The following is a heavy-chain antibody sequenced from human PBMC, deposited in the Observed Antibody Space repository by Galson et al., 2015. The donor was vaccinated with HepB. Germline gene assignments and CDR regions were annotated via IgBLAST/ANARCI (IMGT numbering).Heavy chain of an antibody. D-gene: IGHD1-7*01. CDR1: GDSVSSNSAA. V-gene: IGHV6-1*01. CDR3: ARDIFEPGTNRWFDP. CDR2: TYYRSKWYN. J-gene: IGHJ5*02. Sequence: CAISGDSVSSNSAAWNWIRQSPSRGLEWLGRTYYRSKWYNDYAVSVKSRITINPDTSKNQFSLQLNSVTPEDTAVYFCARDIFEPGTNRWFDPWGQGTLVTVSS.